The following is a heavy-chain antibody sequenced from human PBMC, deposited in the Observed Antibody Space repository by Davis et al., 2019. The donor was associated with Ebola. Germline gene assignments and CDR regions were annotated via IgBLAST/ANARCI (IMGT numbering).Heavy chain of an antibody. D-gene: IGHD5-24*01. CDR1: GFTFGDYA. Sequence: PGGSLRLSCTASGFTFGDYAMSWFRQAPGKGLEWVGFIRSKAYGGTTEYAASVKGRFTISRDDSKSIAYLQMNSLKTEDTAVYYCTRAHLEMATMYWFDPWGQGTLVTVSS. J-gene: IGHJ5*02. CDR2: IRSKAYGGTT. CDR3: TRAHLEMATMYWFDP. V-gene: IGHV3-49*03.